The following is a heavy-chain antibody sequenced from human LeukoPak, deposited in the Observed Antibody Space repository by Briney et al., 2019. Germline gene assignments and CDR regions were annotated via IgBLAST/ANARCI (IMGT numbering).Heavy chain of an antibody. D-gene: IGHD5-24*01. V-gene: IGHV3-21*01. CDR3: ARARDGYPIGYFDY. CDR1: GFTFSSYS. CDR2: ISSISSYI. Sequence: GGALRLSGAASGFTFSSYSMNWVRQAPGKGLEWVSSISSISSYIYYADSVNGRFTISRDKAKNSLYLQMNSLKAEDTAVYYCARARDGYPIGYFDYWGQGTLVTVSS. J-gene: IGHJ4*02.